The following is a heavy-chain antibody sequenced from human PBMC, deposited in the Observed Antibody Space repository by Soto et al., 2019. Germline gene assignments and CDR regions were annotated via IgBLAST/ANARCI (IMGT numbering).Heavy chain of an antibody. J-gene: IGHJ4*02. Sequence: PSETLSLTCTVSGGSISSYYWSWIRQPPGKGLEWIGYIYYNESTNYNPSHKSRVTKTEDTSKNQFSQKLSSVTAADTAVYYCASPHGAYCGGDCYSFDYWGQGTLVTVS. D-gene: IGHD2-21*02. CDR2: IYYNEST. CDR3: ASPHGAYCGGDCYSFDY. V-gene: IGHV4-59*01. CDR1: GGSISSYY.